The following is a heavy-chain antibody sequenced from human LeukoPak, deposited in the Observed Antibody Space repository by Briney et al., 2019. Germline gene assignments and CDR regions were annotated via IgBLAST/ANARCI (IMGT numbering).Heavy chain of an antibody. Sequence: GGSLRLSCAASGFTFSSYSMNWVRQAPGKGLEWVSSISSSSSYIYYADSVKGRFTISRDNAKNSLYLQMNSLRAEDTAVYYCARDRYYYGPGSDFDYWGQGTLVTVSS. V-gene: IGHV3-21*01. D-gene: IGHD3-10*01. J-gene: IGHJ4*02. CDR2: ISSSSSYI. CDR3: ARDRYYYGPGSDFDY. CDR1: GFTFSSYS.